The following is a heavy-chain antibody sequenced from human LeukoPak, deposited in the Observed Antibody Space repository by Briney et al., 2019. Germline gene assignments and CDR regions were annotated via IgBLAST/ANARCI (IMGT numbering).Heavy chain of an antibody. Sequence: SGPTLVNPTQTLTLTCTFSGSSLSTSGVGVGWIRQPPGKALEWLALIYWDDDKRYSPSLKSRLTITKDTSKNQVVLTMTNMYPXDTATYYCAHRVGSYATFDYWGQGTLVTVSS. V-gene: IGHV2-5*02. CDR2: IYWDDDK. CDR3: AHRVGSYATFDY. D-gene: IGHD3-16*01. CDR1: GSSLSTSGVG. J-gene: IGHJ4*02.